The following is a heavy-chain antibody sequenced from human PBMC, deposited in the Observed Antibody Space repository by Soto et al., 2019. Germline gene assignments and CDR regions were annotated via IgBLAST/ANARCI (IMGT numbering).Heavy chain of an antibody. Sequence: QVQLQESGPGLVKPSQTLSLTCTVSGGSISSGGYYWSWIRQHPGKGLEWIGYIYYSGSTYYNPSLKSRVTISVDPSKNQFSLKLSSVTAADTAVYYCARTTSIVVVPAAIDYWGQGTLVTVSS. J-gene: IGHJ4*02. CDR1: GGSISSGGYY. D-gene: IGHD2-2*01. V-gene: IGHV4-31*03. CDR2: IYYSGST. CDR3: ARTTSIVVVPAAIDY.